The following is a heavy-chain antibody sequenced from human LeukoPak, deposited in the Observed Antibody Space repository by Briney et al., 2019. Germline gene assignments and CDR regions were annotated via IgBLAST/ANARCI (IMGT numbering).Heavy chain of an antibody. V-gene: IGHV4-61*02. D-gene: IGHD6-6*01. CDR1: GGSISSGSYY. Sequence: SETLSLTCTVSGGSISSGSYYWSWIRQPAGKGLEWIGRIYTSGSTNYNPSLKSRVTISVDTSKNQFSLKLSSVTAADTAVHYCARGGGPSIAARVNYYYYMDVWGKGTTVTVSS. CDR3: ARGGGPSIAARVNYYYYMDV. J-gene: IGHJ6*03. CDR2: IYTSGST.